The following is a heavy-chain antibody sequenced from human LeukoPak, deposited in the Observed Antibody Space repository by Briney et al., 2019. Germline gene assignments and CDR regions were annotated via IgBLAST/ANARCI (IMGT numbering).Heavy chain of an antibody. CDR1: GGSISSYY. Sequence: SETLSLTCTVSGGSISSYYWSWIRQPPGKGLEWIGYIYYSGSTNYNPSLKSRVTISVDTSKNQCSLKLSSVTAADTAVYYCARGDAYYDILTGYYLDWFDPWGQGTLVTVSS. D-gene: IGHD3-9*01. V-gene: IGHV4-59*01. CDR2: IYYSGST. J-gene: IGHJ5*02. CDR3: ARGDAYYDILTGYYLDWFDP.